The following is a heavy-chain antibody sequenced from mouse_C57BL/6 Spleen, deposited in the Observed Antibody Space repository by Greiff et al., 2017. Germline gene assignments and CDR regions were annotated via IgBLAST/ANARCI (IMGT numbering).Heavy chain of an antibody. CDR3: ARDSSGPPCAF. V-gene: IGHV1-64*01. Sequence: QVQLQQPGAELVKPGASVKLSCKASGYTFTSYWMHWVKQRPGQGLEWIGMIHPNSGSTNYNEKFKSKATLTVEKSSSTAYMQLSSLTSAVSACYCCARDSSGPPCAFWGQGTLVTVSA. J-gene: IGHJ3*01. CDR1: GYTFTSYW. D-gene: IGHD3-2*01. CDR2: IHPNSGST.